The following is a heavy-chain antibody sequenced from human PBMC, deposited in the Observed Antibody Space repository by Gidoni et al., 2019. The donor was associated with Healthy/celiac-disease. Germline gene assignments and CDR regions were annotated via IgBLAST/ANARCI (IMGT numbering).Heavy chain of an antibody. CDR1: GVSISSSSYY. D-gene: IGHD1-26*01. CDR2: IYYSGST. J-gene: IGHJ6*03. CDR3: ARRGARSYYYYMDV. V-gene: IGHV4-39*01. Sequence: QLQLQESGPGLVKPSETLSLTCPFSGVSISSSSYYWAWIRQPPGKGLEWIGIIYYSGSTYYNPSLKSRVTISVDTSKNQFSLKLSSVTAADTAVYYCARRGARSYYYYMDVWGKGTTVTVSS.